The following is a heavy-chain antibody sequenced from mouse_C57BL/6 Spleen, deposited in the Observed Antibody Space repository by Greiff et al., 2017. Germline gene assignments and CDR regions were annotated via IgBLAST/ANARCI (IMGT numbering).Heavy chain of an antibody. CDR3: AREGSGGFDY. V-gene: IGHV5-16*01. CDR1: GFTFSDYY. CDR2: INYDGSST. Sequence: EVMLVESEGGLVQPGSSMKLSCTASGFTFSDYYMAWVRQVPEKGLEWVANINYDGSSTYYLDSLKSRFIISRDNAKNILYLQMSSLKSEDTATYYCAREGSGGFDYWGQGTTLTVSS. J-gene: IGHJ2*01.